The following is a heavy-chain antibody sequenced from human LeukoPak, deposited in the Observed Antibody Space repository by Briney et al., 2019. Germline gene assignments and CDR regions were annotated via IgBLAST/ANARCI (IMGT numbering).Heavy chain of an antibody. Sequence: GGSLRLSCAASRFIVSGDFMSWVRQAPGKGLEWVSVIYSDGTTYFGDSVTGRFTISRDNPKNTVYLQMNSLSAEDTAVYYCAKGPAPYCSGGSCYSPHWYFDLWGRGTLVTVSS. CDR2: IYSDGTT. D-gene: IGHD2-15*01. V-gene: IGHV3-53*01. J-gene: IGHJ2*01. CDR3: AKGPAPYCSGGSCYSPHWYFDL. CDR1: RFIVSGDF.